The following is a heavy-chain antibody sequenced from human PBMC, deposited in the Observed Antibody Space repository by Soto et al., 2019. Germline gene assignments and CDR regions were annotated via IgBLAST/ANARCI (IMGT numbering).Heavy chain of an antibody. D-gene: IGHD5-12*01. Sequence: GGSLRLSCAASGFTFDDYGMSWVRQAPGKGLEWVSGINWNGGSTGYADSVKGRFTISRDNAKNSLYLQMDSLRGEDTAFYFCARDHDEDFGYDLDYFDYWGQGTLVTVSS. V-gene: IGHV3-20*04. CDR3: ARDHDEDFGYDLDYFDY. CDR2: INWNGGST. CDR1: GFTFDDYG. J-gene: IGHJ4*02.